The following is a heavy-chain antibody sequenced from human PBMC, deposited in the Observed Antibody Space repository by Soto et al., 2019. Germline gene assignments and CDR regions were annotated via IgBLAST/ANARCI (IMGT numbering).Heavy chain of an antibody. CDR1: GYSISSGYY. CDR2: IYHSGST. CDR3: ARGYYYHSSGRDAFDI. V-gene: IGHV4-38-2*01. D-gene: IGHD3-22*01. Sequence: SETLSLTCAVSGYSISSGYYWGWIRQPPGKGLEWIGSIYHSGSTYYNPSLKSRVTISVDTSKNQFSLKLSSVTAADTAVYYCARGYYYHSSGRDAFDIWGQGTMVTVSS. J-gene: IGHJ3*02.